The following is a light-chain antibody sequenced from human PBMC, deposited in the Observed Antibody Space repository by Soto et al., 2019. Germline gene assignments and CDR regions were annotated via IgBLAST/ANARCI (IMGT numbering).Light chain of an antibody. Sequence: EIVMTQSPATLSVSPGERATLSCRASQSVSSNLAWYQHKPGQAPRLLIYGASTSATGIPARFSGSGSGTEFTLTISSLQSEDFAVYYCQHYNNWPQTFGQGTKVEIK. CDR2: GAS. CDR1: QSVSSN. CDR3: QHYNNWPQT. V-gene: IGKV3-15*01. J-gene: IGKJ1*01.